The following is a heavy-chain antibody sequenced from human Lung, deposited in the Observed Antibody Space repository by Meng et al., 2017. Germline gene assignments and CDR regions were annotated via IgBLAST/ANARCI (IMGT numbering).Heavy chain of an antibody. CDR3: ARGPTTMAHDFDY. J-gene: IGHJ4*02. CDR1: GGSFSDYY. Sequence: QVRLHQWGAGLLKPSVTLSLTCVVSGGSFSDYYWSWIRQPPGKGLEWIGEINHSGSTNYNPSLESRATISVDTSQNNLSLKLSSVTAADSAVYYCARGPTTMAHDFDYWGQGTLVTVSS. CDR2: INHSGST. D-gene: IGHD4-11*01. V-gene: IGHV4-34*01.